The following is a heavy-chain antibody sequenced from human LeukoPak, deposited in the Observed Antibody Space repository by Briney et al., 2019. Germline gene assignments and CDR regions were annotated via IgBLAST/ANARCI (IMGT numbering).Heavy chain of an antibody. D-gene: IGHD3-3*01. J-gene: IGHJ6*03. CDR2: INPNSGGT. V-gene: IGHV1-2*02. CDR1: GYTFTGYY. Sequence: ASVKVSSKASGYTFTGYYMHWVRQAPGQGLEWMGWINPNSGGTNYAQKFQGRVTMTRDTSISTAYMELSRLRSDDTAVYYCARVTPPITIFGVVTRYYYYYYMDVWGKGTTVTVSS. CDR3: ARVTPPITIFGVVTRYYYYYYMDV.